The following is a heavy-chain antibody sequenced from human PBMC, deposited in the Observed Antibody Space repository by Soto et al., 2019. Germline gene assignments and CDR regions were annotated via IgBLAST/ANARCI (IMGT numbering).Heavy chain of an antibody. D-gene: IGHD3-3*01. V-gene: IGHV3-7*01. CDR2: IKEDGSDM. CDR1: GFTFSSYW. Sequence: EVQLVESGGGLVQPGGSLRLSCAASGFTFSSYWMSWVRQAPGKGLEWVANIKEDGSDMYYVDSVKGRFTISRDNAENALYLQMNSLRAEDTAVYYCATEVWVYYDFWSGYSDYWGQGTLVTVSS. CDR3: ATEVWVYYDFWSGYSDY. J-gene: IGHJ4*02.